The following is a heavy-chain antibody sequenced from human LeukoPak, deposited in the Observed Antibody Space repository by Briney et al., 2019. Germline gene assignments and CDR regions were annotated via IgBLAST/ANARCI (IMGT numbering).Heavy chain of an antibody. CDR3: VTTVTTSWFDP. Sequence: ASVKVSCKASGYTFTSYGISWVRQAPGQGLEWMGWISAYNGNTNYAQKLQGRVTMPTDTSTSTAYMELRSLRSDDTAVYYCVTTVTTSWFDPWGQGTLVTVSS. CDR2: ISAYNGNT. CDR1: GYTFTSYG. D-gene: IGHD4-17*01. J-gene: IGHJ5*02. V-gene: IGHV1-18*01.